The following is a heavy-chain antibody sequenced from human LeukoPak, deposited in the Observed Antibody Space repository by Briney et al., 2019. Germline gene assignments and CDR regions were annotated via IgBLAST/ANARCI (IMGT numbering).Heavy chain of an antibody. CDR2: IYYSGST. D-gene: IGHD6-13*01. Sequence: SETLSLTCTVSGGSISSYYWSWIRQPPGKGLEWIGYIYYSGSTNYNPSLKSRVTISVDTSKNQFSLKLSSVTAAETAVYYCARPRFPIAAAAFDIWGEGTMVTVSS. CDR1: GGSISSYY. J-gene: IGHJ3*02. V-gene: IGHV4-59*08. CDR3: ARPRFPIAAAAFDI.